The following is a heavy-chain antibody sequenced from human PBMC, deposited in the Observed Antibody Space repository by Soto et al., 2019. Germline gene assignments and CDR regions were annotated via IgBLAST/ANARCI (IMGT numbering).Heavy chain of an antibody. CDR3: ARGPAAAYFDY. J-gene: IGHJ4*02. V-gene: IGHV3-66*01. Sequence: EVQLVESGGGLVQPGGSLRLSCAASGFTVSSNYMSWVRQAPGKGLEWVSVIYSGGSTYYADSVKGRFTISRDNSKNTLYLQMNSLRSEDTAVYYCARGPAAAYFDYWGQGTLVTVSS. D-gene: IGHD2-2*01. CDR2: IYSGGST. CDR1: GFTVSSNY.